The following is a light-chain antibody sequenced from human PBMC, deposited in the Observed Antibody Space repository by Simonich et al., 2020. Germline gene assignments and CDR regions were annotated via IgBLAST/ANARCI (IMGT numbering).Light chain of an antibody. Sequence: SYELKQPSSVSGSPGQTARITGSGDVLAQKYARWFQQKPCQAPVLVIYIDSERPSGSPERCSGSSSGTTVTLTISGAQVEDEADYYCYSAADNNLVFCGGTKLTVL. V-gene: IGLV3-27*01. CDR2: IDS. J-gene: IGLJ3*02. CDR3: YSAADNNLV. CDR1: VLAQKY.